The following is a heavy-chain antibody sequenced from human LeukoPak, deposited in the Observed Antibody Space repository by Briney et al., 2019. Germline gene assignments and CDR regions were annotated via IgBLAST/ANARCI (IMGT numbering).Heavy chain of an antibody. J-gene: IGHJ5*02. D-gene: IGHD1-1*01. V-gene: IGHV4-34*01. CDR1: GGSFSGYY. CDR2: INHSGST. Sequence: PSETLSLTCAVYGGSFSGYYWSWIRQPPGKGLEWIGEINHSGSTNYNPSLKSRVTISVDTSKNQFSLKLSSVTAADTAVYYCAREFGTETPYWFDPWGQGTLVTVSS. CDR3: AREFGTETPYWFDP.